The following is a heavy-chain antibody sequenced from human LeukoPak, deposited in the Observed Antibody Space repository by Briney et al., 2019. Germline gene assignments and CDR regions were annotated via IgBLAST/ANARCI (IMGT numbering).Heavy chain of an antibody. CDR1: GYTFTGYY. Sequence: ASVKVSCEASGYTFTGYYMHWVRQAPGQGLEWMGWINPNSGGTNYAQKFQGWVTMTRDTSISTAYMELSRLRSDDTAVYYCARAESSGWYFLDYWGQGTLVTVSS. CDR2: INPNSGGT. D-gene: IGHD6-19*01. CDR3: ARAESSGWYFLDY. J-gene: IGHJ4*02. V-gene: IGHV1-2*04.